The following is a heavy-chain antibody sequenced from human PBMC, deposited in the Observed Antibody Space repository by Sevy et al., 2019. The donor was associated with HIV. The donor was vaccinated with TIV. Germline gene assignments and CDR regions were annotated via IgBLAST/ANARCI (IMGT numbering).Heavy chain of an antibody. CDR2: IWYDGSNK. V-gene: IGHV3-33*01. J-gene: IGHJ6*02. D-gene: IGHD3-10*01. Sequence: GGSLRLSCAASGFTFSNYGMHWVRQAPGKGLEWVAVIWYDGSNKYYGDSVKGRFSISRDNSKNTLYLQMNSLRAEDTAVYYCARDLGLGFGELSDYYGMDVWGQGTTVTVSS. CDR1: GFTFSNYG. CDR3: ARDLGLGFGELSDYYGMDV.